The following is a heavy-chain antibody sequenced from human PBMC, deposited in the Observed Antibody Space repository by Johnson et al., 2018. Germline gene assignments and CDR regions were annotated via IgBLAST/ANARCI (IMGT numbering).Heavy chain of an antibody. D-gene: IGHD6-19*01. CDR1: GFTINDYY. CDR2: ISRSGTSI. Sequence: QVQLVESGGGLVKPGGSLRLSCAASGFTINDYYMNWIRQAPGRGLEWVSHISRSGTSIYYADSVKGRFSNSRDNAKTSLYLQMNSLRAEDTAVYYCARAGSIAVAGIYYYYMDVWGKGTTVTVSS. J-gene: IGHJ6*03. V-gene: IGHV3-11*04. CDR3: ARAGSIAVAGIYYYYMDV.